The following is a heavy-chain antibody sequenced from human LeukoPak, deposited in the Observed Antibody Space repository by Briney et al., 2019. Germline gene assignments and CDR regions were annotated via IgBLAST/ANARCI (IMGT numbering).Heavy chain of an antibody. J-gene: IGHJ6*03. CDR1: GFTFSSYW. V-gene: IGHV3-74*01. D-gene: IGHD3-10*01. CDR2: IKGDGSYT. CDR3: ARDRGGSADYYYYYMDV. Sequence: GGSLRLSCAASGFTFSSYWMHWVRQAPGKGLEWVSRIKGDGSYTNYADSVKGRFTISRDNAKNTVYLQMNSLRAEDTALYYCARDRGGSADYYYYYMDVWGKGTTVTVSS.